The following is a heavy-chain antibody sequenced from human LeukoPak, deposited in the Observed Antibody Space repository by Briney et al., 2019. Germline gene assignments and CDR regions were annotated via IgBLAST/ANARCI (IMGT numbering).Heavy chain of an antibody. Sequence: GRSLRLSCAASGFTFSNYAMHWVRQAPGKGLEWVSVISYEGSKKYYADSVKGRFTISRDNSRNTVHLQMNSLSTEDTAVYYCAKDRVMTTVTTALDSWGQGTLVTVSS. J-gene: IGHJ4*02. CDR1: GFTFSNYA. CDR2: ISYEGSKK. CDR3: AKDRVMTTVTTALDS. V-gene: IGHV3-30*04. D-gene: IGHD4-17*01.